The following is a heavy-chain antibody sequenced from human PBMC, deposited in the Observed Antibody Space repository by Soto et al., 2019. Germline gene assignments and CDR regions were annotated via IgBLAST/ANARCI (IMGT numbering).Heavy chain of an antibody. CDR1: GFTFSIFG. J-gene: IGHJ4*02. V-gene: IGHV3-33*01. CDR2: IWYDGSNA. Sequence: QVQLVESGGGVVQPGRSLRLSCAASGFTFSIFGMHWVRQAPGKGLEWAAIIWYDGSNAYYADSVRGRFTISRDNSKNTLYLRMNSLRAEDTAVYYCARDKGSSTVVSGISQEGYFDSWGQGTLVTVSS. CDR3: ARDKGSSTVVSGISQEGYFDS. D-gene: IGHD6-19*01.